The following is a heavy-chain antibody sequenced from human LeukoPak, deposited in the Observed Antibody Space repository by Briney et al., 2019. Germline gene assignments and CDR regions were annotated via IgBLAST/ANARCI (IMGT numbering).Heavy chain of an antibody. CDR1: GYTFTGYY. D-gene: IGHD4-17*01. J-gene: IGHJ6*02. CDR3: ARDSVSGDLYGMDV. Sequence: ASVKVSCKASGYTFTGYYMHWVRQAPGQGLEWMGWINPNSGGTNYAQKFQGWVTMTRDTSISTAYMELSRLRSDDTAVYYCARDSVSGDLYGMDVWGQGTTVTVSS. V-gene: IGHV1-2*04. CDR2: INPNSGGT.